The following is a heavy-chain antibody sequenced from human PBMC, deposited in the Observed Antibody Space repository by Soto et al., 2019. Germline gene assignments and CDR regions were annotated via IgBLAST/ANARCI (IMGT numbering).Heavy chain of an antibody. V-gene: IGHV1-69*13. CDR2: IIPIFGTA. J-gene: IGHJ6*02. D-gene: IGHD6-19*01. Sequence: SVKVSCKASGGTFSSYAISWVRHAPGQGLEWMGGIIPIFGTANYAQKFQGRVTITADESTSTAYMELSSLRSEDTAVYYCARDGGSGWYSEYGMDVWGQGTTVTVSS. CDR3: ARDGGSGWYSEYGMDV. CDR1: GGTFSSYA.